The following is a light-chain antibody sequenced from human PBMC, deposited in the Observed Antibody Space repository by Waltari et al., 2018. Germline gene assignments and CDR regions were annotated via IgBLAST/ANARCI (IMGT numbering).Light chain of an antibody. Sequence: QSALTQPASVSGSPGQSITISCIGTSSDVGNYNLVSWYQQYPAKAPKLMIYEGSNRPSEVSNRFSGFKSGNPASLTISGLQPEDEADYYCSSYTSSSAPFVFGSGTKVTVL. CDR3: SSYTSSSAPFV. CDR2: EGS. V-gene: IGLV2-14*02. CDR1: SSDVGNYNL. J-gene: IGLJ1*01.